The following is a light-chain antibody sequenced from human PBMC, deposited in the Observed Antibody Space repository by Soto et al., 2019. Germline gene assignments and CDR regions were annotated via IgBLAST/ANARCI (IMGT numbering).Light chain of an antibody. V-gene: IGKV3-11*01. CDR3: QQRSSWPLLT. CDR1: QSVSNY. J-gene: IGKJ4*01. Sequence: EILLTQSPATLSFSPGEKATLSCRASQSVSNYLAWFQQKPGQAPRLLIYDASNRATGIPARFSGSGSGTDFTLTISSLEPEDFAVYYCQQRSSWPLLTFGGGTKVEI. CDR2: DAS.